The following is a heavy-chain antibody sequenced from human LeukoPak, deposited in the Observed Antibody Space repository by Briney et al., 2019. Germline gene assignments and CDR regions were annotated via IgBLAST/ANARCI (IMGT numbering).Heavy chain of an antibody. D-gene: IGHD6-13*01. J-gene: IGHJ5*02. CDR2: INHSGST. Sequence: SETLSLTCAVYGGSFSGYYWSWIRQPPGKGLEWIGEINHSGSTNYNPSLKSRVTISVDTSKSQFSLKLSSVTAADTAVYYCARDKLEGFDPWGQGTLVTVSS. CDR1: GGSFSGYY. CDR3: ARDKLEGFDP. V-gene: IGHV4-34*01.